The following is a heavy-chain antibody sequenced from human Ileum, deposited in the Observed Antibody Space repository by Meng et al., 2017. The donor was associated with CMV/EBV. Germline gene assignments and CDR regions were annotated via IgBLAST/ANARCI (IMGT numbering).Heavy chain of an antibody. J-gene: IGHJ6*02. CDR3: ASSSKMDV. D-gene: IGHD6-6*01. V-gene: IGHV3-74*01. CDR2: INSDGSST. CDR1: GFTFSSYW. Sequence: GESLKISCAASGFTFSSYWMHWVRQPPGKGLLWVSRINSDGSSTSYADSVKGRFTISRDNAKNTLYLQMNSLRAEDTAVYYCASSSKMDVWGQGTTVTVSS.